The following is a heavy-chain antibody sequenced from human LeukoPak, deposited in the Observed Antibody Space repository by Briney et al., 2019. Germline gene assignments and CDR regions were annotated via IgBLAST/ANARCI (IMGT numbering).Heavy chain of an antibody. V-gene: IGHV4-59*08. CDR3: ARHGTSSFYYYAMDV. CDR1: GGSISSFY. CDR2: ISYSGST. J-gene: IGHJ6*02. D-gene: IGHD1-1*01. Sequence: SETLSLTCTVSGGSISSFYWSWIRQPPGKGLECIGYISYSGSTNYNPSLKSRVTISVDTSKNQFSLKLSSVTAADTAVYYCARHGTSSFYYYAMDVWGQGTTVTVSS.